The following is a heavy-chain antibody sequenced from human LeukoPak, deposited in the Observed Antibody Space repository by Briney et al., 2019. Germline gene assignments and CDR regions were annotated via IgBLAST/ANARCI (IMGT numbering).Heavy chain of an antibody. CDR3: ARGPGTGHYFDY. Sequence: GGSLRLSCAASGFTFSTSPMTWFGQAPGKGLEWVSYISSSSGTIYYADSVKGRFTISRDNAENSLYLQMNSLRAEDTAVYYCARGPGTGHYFDYWGQGTLVTVSS. CDR1: GFTFSTSP. D-gene: IGHD2-8*02. J-gene: IGHJ4*02. CDR2: ISSSSGTI. V-gene: IGHV3-48*04.